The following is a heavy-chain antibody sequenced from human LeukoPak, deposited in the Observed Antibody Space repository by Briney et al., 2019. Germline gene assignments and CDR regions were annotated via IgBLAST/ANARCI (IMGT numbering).Heavy chain of an antibody. V-gene: IGHV4-39*07. J-gene: IGHJ4*02. Sequence: SETLSLTCTVSGGSISSSSYYWGWIRQPPGKGLEWIGSIYYSGSTYYNPSLKSRDTISVDTSKNQFSLKLSSVTAADTAVYYCARDGYSSSWSIDYWGQGTLVTVSS. CDR1: GGSISSSSYY. CDR2: IYYSGST. CDR3: ARDGYSSSWSIDY. D-gene: IGHD6-13*01.